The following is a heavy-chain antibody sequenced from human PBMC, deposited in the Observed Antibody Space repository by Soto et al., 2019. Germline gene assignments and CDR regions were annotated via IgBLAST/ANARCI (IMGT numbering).Heavy chain of an antibody. Sequence: EVQLLESGGGLVQPGGSLRLSCAASGFTFSSYAMNWVRQAPGQGLEWVSVISGSDGSTYYADSVKGRFTISRDKTMNQLNMQMKSLRAEDTDVYYCARRSSSWYFDYWGQGNLVTVSS. CDR1: GFTFSSYA. CDR2: ISGSDGST. V-gene: IGHV3-23*01. J-gene: IGHJ4*02. D-gene: IGHD6-13*01. CDR3: ARRSSSWYFDY.